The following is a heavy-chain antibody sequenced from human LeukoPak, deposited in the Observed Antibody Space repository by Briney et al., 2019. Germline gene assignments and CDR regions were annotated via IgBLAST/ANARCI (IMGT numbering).Heavy chain of an antibody. D-gene: IGHD2-15*01. Sequence: PSETLSLTCTVSGGSISSSSYYWGWIRQPPGKGLEWIGSIYYSGNTYYNPSLTSRVTISVDTSKNQFSLKLYSVAAADTAVYYCARHPMRVVSGRGYYYYYYMDVWGKGTTVTVS. CDR3: ARHPMRVVSGRGYYYYYYMDV. V-gene: IGHV4-39*01. CDR2: IYYSGNT. J-gene: IGHJ6*03. CDR1: GGSISSSSYY.